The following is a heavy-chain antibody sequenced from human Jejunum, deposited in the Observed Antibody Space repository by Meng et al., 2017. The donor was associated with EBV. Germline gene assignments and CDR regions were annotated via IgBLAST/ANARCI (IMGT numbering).Heavy chain of an antibody. Sequence: QVQLVQSGVEVKRPGASVRVSCKASGYTFTSYGISWVRQATGQGPEWMGWMSPNSGNTGYAQKFQGRVTMTRDTSISTAYMELSSLRSEDTAVYYCARGVAAGFDYWGQGTLVTVSS. J-gene: IGHJ4*02. CDR3: ARGVAAGFDY. CDR2: MSPNSGNT. CDR1: GYTFTSYG. D-gene: IGHD6-13*01. V-gene: IGHV1-8*01.